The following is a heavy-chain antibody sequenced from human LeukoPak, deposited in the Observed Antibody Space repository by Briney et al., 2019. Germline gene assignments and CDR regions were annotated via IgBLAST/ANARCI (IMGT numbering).Heavy chain of an antibody. CDR2: IIPILGIA. CDR1: GGTFSSYT. V-gene: IGHV1-69*02. Sequence: SVKVSCKASGGTFSSYTISWVRQAPGQGLEWMGRIIPILGIANYAQKFQGRVTITADKSTSTAYMELSSLRSEDTAVYYCTLQLRDILRSYRPFDYWGQGTLVTVSS. J-gene: IGHJ4*02. D-gene: IGHD3-3*01. CDR3: TLQLRDILRSYRPFDY.